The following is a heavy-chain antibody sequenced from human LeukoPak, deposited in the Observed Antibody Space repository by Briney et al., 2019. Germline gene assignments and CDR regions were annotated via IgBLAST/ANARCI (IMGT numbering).Heavy chain of an antibody. Sequence: ASVRVSCKASGYSFTSYGVYWMRQAPGQGLAWMGWISAYNGNTNYAQNLQGRVTLTTDTSTATAFMDLRSLTSDDTAVYYCATGPRRVAVTGAGDYWGQGTLVTVSS. CDR3: ATGPRRVAVTGAGDY. D-gene: IGHD6-19*01. V-gene: IGHV1-18*01. CDR2: ISAYNGNT. J-gene: IGHJ4*02. CDR1: GYSFTSYG.